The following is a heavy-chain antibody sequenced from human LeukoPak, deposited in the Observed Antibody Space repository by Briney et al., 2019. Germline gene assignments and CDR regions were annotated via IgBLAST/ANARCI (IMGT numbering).Heavy chain of an antibody. D-gene: IGHD4-17*01. CDR2: IIPIFGTA. CDR3: ARGQHDYGDYRWFDP. V-gene: IGHV1-69*13. J-gene: IGHJ5*02. Sequence: ASVKVSCKASGGTFSSYAISWVRQAPGHGLEWMGGIIPIFGTANYAQKFQGRVTITADESTSTAYMELSSLRSEDTAVYYCARGQHDYGDYRWFDPWGQRTLVTVSS. CDR1: GGTFSSYA.